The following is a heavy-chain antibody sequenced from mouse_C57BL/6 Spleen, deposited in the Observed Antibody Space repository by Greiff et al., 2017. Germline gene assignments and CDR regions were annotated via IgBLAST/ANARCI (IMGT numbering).Heavy chain of an antibody. J-gene: IGHJ2*01. CDR3: AREGSNYVGY. D-gene: IGHD1-1*01. CDR2: INPNNGGT. V-gene: IGHV1-22*01. CDR1: GYTFTDYY. Sequence: VQLQQPGPELVKPGASVKMSCKASGYTFTDYYMHWVKQSHGKSLEWIGYINPNNGGTSYNEKFKGKATMTVDKSSSTAYMQLSSLTSEDSAVYYCAREGSNYVGYWGQGTTLTVSA.